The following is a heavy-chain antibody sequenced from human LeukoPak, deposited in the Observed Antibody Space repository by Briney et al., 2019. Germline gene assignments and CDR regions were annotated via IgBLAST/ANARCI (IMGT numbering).Heavy chain of an antibody. J-gene: IGHJ5*02. CDR2: INSDGSST. CDR3: ARGWFDP. V-gene: IGHV3-74*01. CDR1: GFTFSDYA. Sequence: GGSLRLSCAVSGFTFSDYAMSWVRQAPGKGLVWVSRINSDGSSTSYADSVKGRVTISRDNAKNTLYLQMNSLRAEDTAVYYCARGWFDPWGQGTLVTVSS.